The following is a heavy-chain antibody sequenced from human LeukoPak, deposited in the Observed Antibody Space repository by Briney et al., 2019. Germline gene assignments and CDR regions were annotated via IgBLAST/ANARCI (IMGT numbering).Heavy chain of an antibody. CDR1: GDSISSSNSY. D-gene: IGHD3-3*01. CDR3: ARGLNDSWTGENY. CDR2: INHSGST. V-gene: IGHV4-39*07. Sequence: SETLSLTCTVSGDSISSSNSYWGWIRQPPGKGLEWIGEINHSGSTNYNPSLKSRVTISLDTSKSQFSLKVRYVTAADTAVYYCARGLNDSWTGENYWGQGTLVTVSS. J-gene: IGHJ4*02.